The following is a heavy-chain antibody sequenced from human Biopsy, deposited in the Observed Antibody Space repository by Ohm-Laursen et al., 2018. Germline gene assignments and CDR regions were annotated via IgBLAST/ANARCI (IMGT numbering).Heavy chain of an antibody. CDR1: GYNFNSYF. CDR2: INPSTDST. V-gene: IGHV1-46*02. Sequence: ASVKVSCKASGYNFNSYFIHWVRQAPGQGLEWMGVINPSTDSTVYTQNFQDRLNMTRDASTSTVYMELSSLRSEDTAMFYCTKDGWGAIVPYYSDYWGQGTLVTVSS. J-gene: IGHJ4*02. D-gene: IGHD2-21*01. CDR3: TKDGWGAIVPYYSDY.